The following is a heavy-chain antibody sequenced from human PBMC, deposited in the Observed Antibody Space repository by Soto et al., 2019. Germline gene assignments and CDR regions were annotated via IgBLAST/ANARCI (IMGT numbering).Heavy chain of an antibody. V-gene: IGHV1-18*01. CDR3: ARGGGLYYYDSSGYYYL. Sequence: GPSVKVSCKASGYTFTSYGISWVRQAPGQGLEWMGWISAYNGNTNYAQKLQGRVTMTTDTSTSTAYMELRSLRSDDTAVYYCARGGGLYYYDSSGYYYLWGQGTLVTVSS. CDR2: ISAYNGNT. J-gene: IGHJ4*02. D-gene: IGHD3-22*01. CDR1: GYTFTSYG.